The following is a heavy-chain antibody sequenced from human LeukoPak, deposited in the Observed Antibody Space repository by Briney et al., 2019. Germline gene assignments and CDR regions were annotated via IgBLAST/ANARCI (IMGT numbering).Heavy chain of an antibody. V-gene: IGHV1-46*01. D-gene: IGHD3-22*01. J-gene: IGHJ1*01. Sequence: ASVKVSCKASGYTFTGYYMHWVRQAPGQGLEWMGIINPSGGSTSYAQKFQGRVTMTRDTSTSTVYMELSSLRSEDTAVYYCARGSSSGYYIEYFQHWGQGTLVTVSS. CDR2: INPSGGST. CDR1: GYTFTGYY. CDR3: ARGSSSGYYIEYFQH.